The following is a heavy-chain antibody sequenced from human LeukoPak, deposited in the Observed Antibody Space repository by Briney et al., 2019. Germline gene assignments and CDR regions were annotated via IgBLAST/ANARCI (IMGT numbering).Heavy chain of an antibody. J-gene: IGHJ4*02. Sequence: GGSLRLSCAASGFSFEFYSMSWVRQAPGKGLECVSFISVGGARTYYADSVKGRFTISTDNSKNTLYLQMNSLRVEDTAVYYCARAPGGRISAFNYWGQGTLVTVSS. CDR1: GFSFEFYS. V-gene: IGHV3-23*01. D-gene: IGHD2-15*01. CDR2: ISVGGART. CDR3: ARAPGGRISAFNY.